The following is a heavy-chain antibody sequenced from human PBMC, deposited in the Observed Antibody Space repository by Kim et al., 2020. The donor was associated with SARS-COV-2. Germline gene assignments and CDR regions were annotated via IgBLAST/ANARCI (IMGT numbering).Heavy chain of an antibody. CDR2: IGTAGDT. Sequence: GGSLRLSCAASGFTFSSYDMHWVRQATGKGLEWVSAIGTAGDTYYPGSVKGRFTISRENAKNSLYLQMNSLRAGDTAVYYCARWGWSTWAFDYWGQGTLVTVSS. J-gene: IGHJ4*02. CDR1: GFTFSSYD. CDR3: ARWGWSTWAFDY. D-gene: IGHD6-19*01. V-gene: IGHV3-13*01.